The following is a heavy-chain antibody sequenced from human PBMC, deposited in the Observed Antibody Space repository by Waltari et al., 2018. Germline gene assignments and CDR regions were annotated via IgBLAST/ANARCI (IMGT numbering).Heavy chain of an antibody. CDR1: GGTFSSYA. CDR3: ARMLRCSSTSCPNDY. V-gene: IGHV1-69*13. D-gene: IGHD2-2*01. CDR2: FIPIFGTA. J-gene: IGHJ4*02. Sequence: QVQLVQSGAEVKKPGSSVKVSCKASGGTFSSYAISWVRQARGQGLEWMGGFIPIFGTANYAQKFQGRVTMTADESTSTGYMGLSSLRSEDTAVYYCARMLRCSSTSCPNDYWGQGTLVTVSS.